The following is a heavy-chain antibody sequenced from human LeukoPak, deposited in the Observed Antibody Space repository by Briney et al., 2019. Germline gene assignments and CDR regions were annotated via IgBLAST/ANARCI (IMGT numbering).Heavy chain of an antibody. J-gene: IGHJ4*02. Sequence: ASVKVSCKASAYTLSGYYIHWVRQAPGQGLEWMGWVNPNSGGTKYAQNFQGRVTMTRDTSISTAYMQLTRLRSDDTAVYYCARGRRGTSGPFDYWGQGTLVTVSS. CDR3: ARGRRGTSGPFDY. D-gene: IGHD6-19*01. V-gene: IGHV1-2*02. CDR1: AYTLSGYY. CDR2: VNPNSGGT.